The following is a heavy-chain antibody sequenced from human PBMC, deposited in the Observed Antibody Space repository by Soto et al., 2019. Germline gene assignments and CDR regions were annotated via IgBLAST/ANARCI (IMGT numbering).Heavy chain of an antibody. J-gene: IGHJ4*02. CDR3: ASSLLGNYYGSGSYYDY. CDR2: IKQDGSEK. CDR1: GFTFSSYW. Sequence: GGSLRLSCAASGFTFSSYWMSWVRQAPGKGLEWVANIKQDGSEKYYVDSVKGRFTISRDNAKNSLYLQMNSLRAEDTAVYYCASSLLGNYYGSGSYYDYWGQGTLVTVSS. D-gene: IGHD3-10*01. V-gene: IGHV3-7*01.